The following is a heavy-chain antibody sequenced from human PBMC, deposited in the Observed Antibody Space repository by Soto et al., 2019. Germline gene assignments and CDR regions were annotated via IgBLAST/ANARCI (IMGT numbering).Heavy chain of an antibody. Sequence: SVKVSCKASGGTFSSYAISWVRQAPGQGLEWMGGIIPIFGTANYAQKFQGRVTITADESTSTAYMELSSLRSEDTAVYYCARAMDCSGGSCYSPNPFDYWCQGTLVTVSS. CDR1: GGTFSSYA. CDR3: ARAMDCSGGSCYSPNPFDY. J-gene: IGHJ4*02. V-gene: IGHV1-69*13. D-gene: IGHD2-15*01. CDR2: IIPIFGTA.